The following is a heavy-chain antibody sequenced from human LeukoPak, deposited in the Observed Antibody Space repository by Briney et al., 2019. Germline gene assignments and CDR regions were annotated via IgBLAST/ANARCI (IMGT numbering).Heavy chain of an antibody. CDR1: GGSISSYY. D-gene: IGHD6-13*01. J-gene: IGHJ6*02. CDR2: IYYSGST. Sequence: PSEALSLTCTVSGGSISSYYWSWIRQPPGKGLEWIGYIYYSGSTNYNPSLKSRVTISVDTSKNQFSLKLSSVTAADTAVYYCARRGIAGSYYYGMDVWGQGTTVTVSS. CDR3: ARRGIAGSYYYGMDV. V-gene: IGHV4-59*08.